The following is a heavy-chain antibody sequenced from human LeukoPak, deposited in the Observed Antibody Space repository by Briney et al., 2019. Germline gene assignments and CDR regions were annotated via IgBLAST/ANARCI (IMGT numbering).Heavy chain of an antibody. Sequence: PSETLSLTCTVSGGSISSSSYYWGWIRQPPGKGLEWIGYIYYSGSTYYNPSLKSRVTISVDTSKNQFSLKLSSVTAADTAVYYCARSGDSSGYYYYDYWGQGTLVTVSS. V-gene: IGHV4-61*05. D-gene: IGHD3-22*01. J-gene: IGHJ4*02. CDR2: IYYSGST. CDR3: ARSGDSSGYYYYDY. CDR1: GGSISSSSYY.